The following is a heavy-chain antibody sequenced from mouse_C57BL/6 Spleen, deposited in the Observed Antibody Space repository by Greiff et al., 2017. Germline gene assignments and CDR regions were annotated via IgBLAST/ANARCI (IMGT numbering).Heavy chain of an antibody. J-gene: IGHJ4*01. CDR2: IYPGSGST. V-gene: IGHV1-55*01. D-gene: IGHD1-1*01. CDR1: GYTFTSYW. Sequence: VQLQQPGAELVKPGASVKMSCKASGYTFTSYWITWVKQRPGQGLEWIGDIYPGSGSTNYNEKFKSKATLTVDTSSSTAYLQLSSLTSEDAAVYYCARYGYYAMDYGGQGTSGTVSA. CDR3: ARYGYYAMDY.